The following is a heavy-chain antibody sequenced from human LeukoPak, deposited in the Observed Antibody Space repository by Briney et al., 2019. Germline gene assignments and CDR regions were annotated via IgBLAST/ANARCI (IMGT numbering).Heavy chain of an antibody. CDR1: GFSFRNIA. J-gene: IGHJ4*02. Sequence: PGGSLRLSCAASGFSFRNIAMTWVRQAPGKGLEWVSTISGSGISTYFADSVKGRFTISRDNSRNTLFLQMNSLRAEDTALFYCAKGDNNILTGYYNSFDSWGQGTLVTVSS. V-gene: IGHV3-23*01. CDR2: ISGSGIST. CDR3: AKGDNNILTGYYNSFDS. D-gene: IGHD3-9*01.